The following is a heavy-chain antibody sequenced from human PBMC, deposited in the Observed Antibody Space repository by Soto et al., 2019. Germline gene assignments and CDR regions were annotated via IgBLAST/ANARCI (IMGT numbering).Heavy chain of an antibody. CDR2: IYSGGST. V-gene: IGHV3-53*01. Sequence: EERLVESGGGLIQPGGSLRVSCAASGFTVSSYYMSWVRQAPGKGLEWVSVIYSGGSTYYADSVKGRFTISRDDYGNSLYLQMNSLGVEDTAVYYCAQSRGTGWFADALDVWGQGTMVTVSS. CDR3: AQSRGTGWFADALDV. CDR1: GFTVSSYY. D-gene: IGHD6-19*01. J-gene: IGHJ3*01.